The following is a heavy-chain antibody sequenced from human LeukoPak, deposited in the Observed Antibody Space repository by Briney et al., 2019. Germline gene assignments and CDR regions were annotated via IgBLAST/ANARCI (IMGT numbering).Heavy chain of an antibody. D-gene: IGHD3-22*01. CDR1: GFTVGSNY. J-gene: IGHJ4*02. Sequence: GGSLRLSCAASGFTVGSNYMSWVRQAPGKGLEWVSGIHSGDSTYYADSVKGRVTISRDNSKNMLYLQMNSLRAEDTAVYHCARASGGYYDSSGSFDYWGQGTLVTVSS. V-gene: IGHV3-53*01. CDR2: IHSGDST. CDR3: ARASGGYYDSSGSFDY.